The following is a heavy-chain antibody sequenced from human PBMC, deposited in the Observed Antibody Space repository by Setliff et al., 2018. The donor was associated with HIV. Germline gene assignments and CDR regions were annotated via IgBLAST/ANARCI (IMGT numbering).Heavy chain of an antibody. Sequence: GGSLRLSCAASGFTFSSYWMSWVRQAPGKGLEWVANIKQDGSEKYYVDSVKGRFTISRDNAKNSLYLQMNSLRAEDTAVYYCARDPNLRFLEWLFDYWGQGTLVTVSS. CDR2: IKQDGSEK. J-gene: IGHJ4*02. CDR1: GFTFSSYW. D-gene: IGHD3-3*01. CDR3: ARDPNLRFLEWLFDY. V-gene: IGHV3-7*03.